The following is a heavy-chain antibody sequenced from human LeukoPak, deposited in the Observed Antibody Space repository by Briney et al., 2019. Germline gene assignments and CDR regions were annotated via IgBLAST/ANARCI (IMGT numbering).Heavy chain of an antibody. CDR1: GGSISSYY. CDR2: IYTSGST. V-gene: IGHV4-4*07. D-gene: IGHD2-15*01. CDR3: ATSSPDCSGGSCYLDYYGMDV. J-gene: IGHJ6*02. Sequence: SEALSLTCTGSGGSISSYYWSWIRQPAGKGLEWIGRIYTSGSTNYNPSLKSRVTMSVDTSKNQFSLKLSSVTAADTAVYYCATSSPDCSGGSCYLDYYGMDVWGQGTTVTVSS.